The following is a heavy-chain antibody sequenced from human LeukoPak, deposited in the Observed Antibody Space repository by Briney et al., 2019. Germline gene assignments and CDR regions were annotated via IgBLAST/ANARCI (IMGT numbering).Heavy chain of an antibody. J-gene: IGHJ4*02. V-gene: IGHV3-30*04. D-gene: IGHD5-12*01. CDR3: ARENVDILPAHYFDY. CDR2: ISYDGSNK. Sequence: QPGRSLRLSCAASGFTFSSYAMHWVRQAPGKGLEWVALISYDGSNKYYADSVKGRFTISRDNSKNTLYVQMNSLRAEDTAVYYCARENVDILPAHYFDYWGQGTLVTVSS. CDR1: GFTFSSYA.